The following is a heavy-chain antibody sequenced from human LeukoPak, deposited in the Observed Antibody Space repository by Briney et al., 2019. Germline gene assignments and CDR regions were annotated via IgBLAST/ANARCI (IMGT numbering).Heavy chain of an antibody. V-gene: IGHV3-64D*06. CDR3: VKDPRVAVAGDFDY. J-gene: IGHJ4*02. D-gene: IGHD6-19*01. Sequence: GGSLRLSCSASGFTFRSYAMHWVRQAPGTGLEYVSAISSNGGSTYYADSVKGRFTISRDNSKNTLYLQMSSLRAEDTAVYYCVKDPRVAVAGDFDYWGQGTLVTVSS. CDR1: GFTFRSYA. CDR2: ISSNGGST.